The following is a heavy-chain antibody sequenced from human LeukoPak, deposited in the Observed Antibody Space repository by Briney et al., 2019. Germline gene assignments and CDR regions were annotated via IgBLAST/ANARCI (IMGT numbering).Heavy chain of an antibody. CDR1: GYTSTSYD. Sequence: GASVKVSCKASGYTSTSYDINWVRQATGQGLEWMGWMNPNSGNTGYAQKFQGRVTMTRNTSISTAYMELSSLRSEDTAVYYCARDREDYYYYGMDAWGQGTTVTVSS. V-gene: IGHV1-8*01. CDR3: ARDREDYYYYGMDA. CDR2: MNPNSGNT. J-gene: IGHJ6*02.